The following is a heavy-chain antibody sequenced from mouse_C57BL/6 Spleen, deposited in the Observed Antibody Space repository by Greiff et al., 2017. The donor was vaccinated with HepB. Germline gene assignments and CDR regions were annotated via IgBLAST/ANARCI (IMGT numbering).Heavy chain of an antibody. CDR3: ARREWAPWFAY. Sequence: EVQLVESGGDLVKPGGSLKLSCAASGFTFSSYGMSWVRQTPDKRLEWVATISSGGSYTYYPDSVKGRFTISRDNAKNTLYLQMSSLKSEDTAMYYCARREWAPWFAYWGQGTLVTVSA. CDR1: GFTFSSYG. J-gene: IGHJ3*01. V-gene: IGHV5-6*01. D-gene: IGHD1-3*01. CDR2: ISSGGSYT.